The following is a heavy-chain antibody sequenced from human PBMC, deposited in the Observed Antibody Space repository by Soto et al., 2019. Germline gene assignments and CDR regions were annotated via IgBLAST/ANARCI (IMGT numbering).Heavy chain of an antibody. CDR1: GYSFTSYW. J-gene: IGHJ3*02. CDR3: ARRMWLVNGASAFDI. V-gene: IGHV5-51*01. D-gene: IGHD6-19*01. Sequence: GESLKISCKGSGYSFTSYWIGWVRQMPGKGLEWMGIIYPGDSDTRYSPSFQGQVTISADKSISTAYLQWSSLKASDTAMYYCARRMWLVNGASAFDIWGQGTMVTVSS. CDR2: IYPGDSDT.